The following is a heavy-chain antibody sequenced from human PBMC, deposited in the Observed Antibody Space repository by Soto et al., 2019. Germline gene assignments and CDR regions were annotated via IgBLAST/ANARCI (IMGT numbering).Heavy chain of an antibody. CDR2: ISPDGSEE. J-gene: IGHJ5*02. V-gene: IGHV3-7*04. CDR3: TRDLNHDTXP. Sequence: GGSLRLSCAASGFTFSGYWMTWVRQAPGKGLEGVANISPDGSEEYYVDSVKGRFTISRDNAKNSVYLQMNSLRGEDTALYYCTRDLNHDTXPWSQGTQVTVSS. CDR1: GFTFSGYW. D-gene: IGHD3-9*01.